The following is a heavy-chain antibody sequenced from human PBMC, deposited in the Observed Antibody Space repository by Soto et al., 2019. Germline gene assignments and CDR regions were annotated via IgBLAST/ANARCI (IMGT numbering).Heavy chain of an antibody. CDR1: GFSLSTRGVA. CDR3: AHRPRGYAYYFAY. D-gene: IGHD5-12*01. V-gene: IGHV2-5*02. CDR2: IYWDEDK. Sequence: QITLKDSGPTLVKPTQTLTLTCTFSGFSLSTRGVAVGWFRQPPGKALEWLALIYWDEDKWYSPSLKSRLTITADTSKNQVVRTMTNRDPVDTATYYCAHRPRGYAYYFAYWGQGPLVTVS. J-gene: IGHJ4*02.